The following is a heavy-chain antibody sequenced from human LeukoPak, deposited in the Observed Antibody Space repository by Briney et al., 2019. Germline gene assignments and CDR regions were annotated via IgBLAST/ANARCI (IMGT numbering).Heavy chain of an antibody. V-gene: IGHV3-9*01. Sequence: GGSLRLSCAASGFTFDDYAMHWVRQAPGKGLEWVSGISWNSGSIGYADSVKGRFTISRDNAKNSLYLQMNSLRAEDTALYYCAKGGSGYSYGHYFDYWGQGTLVTVSS. J-gene: IGHJ4*02. D-gene: IGHD5-18*01. CDR2: ISWNSGSI. CDR1: GFTFDDYA. CDR3: AKGGSGYSYGHYFDY.